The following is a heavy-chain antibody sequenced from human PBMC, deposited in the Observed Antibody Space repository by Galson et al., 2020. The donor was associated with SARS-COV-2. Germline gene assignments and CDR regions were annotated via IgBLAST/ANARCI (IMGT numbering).Heavy chain of an antibody. V-gene: IGHV3-15*01. Sequence: TGGSLRLSCAASGFSFTNAWMTWVRQTPGKGLEWVGRIKSKPDGGTTDYAAPVKGRFTISRDDSKNTLFLQMSSLKTEDTAVYFCTTSTWSSHWGQGTLVTVSS. CDR2: IKSKPDGGTT. CDR1: GFSFTNAW. J-gene: IGHJ4*02. CDR3: TTSTWSSH. D-gene: IGHD6-19*01.